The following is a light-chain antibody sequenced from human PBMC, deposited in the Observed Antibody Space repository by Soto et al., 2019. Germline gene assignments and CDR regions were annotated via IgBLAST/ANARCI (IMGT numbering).Light chain of an antibody. V-gene: IGKV2-30*01. CDR2: KVS. Sequence: DVVMTQSPLSLPVTLGQPASISCRSSQSLVYSDGNTYLNWFQQRPGQSPRRLIYKVSNRDSGVPARSSGSGADRDFTLKISRVEAEDVGVYSCKHGTHWPQVPYTFGQGTKLEIK. J-gene: IGKJ2*01. CDR1: QSLVYSDGNTY. CDR3: KHGTHWPQVPYT.